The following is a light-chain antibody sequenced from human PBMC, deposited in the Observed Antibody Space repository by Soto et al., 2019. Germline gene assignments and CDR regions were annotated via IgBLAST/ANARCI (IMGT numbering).Light chain of an antibody. CDR1: QSISSW. CDR3: QKYNDYST. Sequence: DIQMTQSPSTLSASVGDRVTITCRASQSISSWLAWYQQKPGKAPNLLIFKASSLESGVPSRFSGSGSGTEFTLTISSLQPDDFATYYCQKYNDYSTFGQGTKLDIK. J-gene: IGKJ2*01. CDR2: KAS. V-gene: IGKV1-5*03.